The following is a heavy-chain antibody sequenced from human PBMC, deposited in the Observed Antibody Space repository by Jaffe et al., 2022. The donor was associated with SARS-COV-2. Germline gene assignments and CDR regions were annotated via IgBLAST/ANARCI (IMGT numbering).Heavy chain of an antibody. CDR3: ARGGGKRVAGTSHFDY. CDR1: GFTFSSYA. J-gene: IGHJ4*02. V-gene: IGHV3-30-3*01. CDR2: ISYDGSNK. Sequence: QVQLVESGGGVVQPGRSLRLSCAASGFTFSSYAMHWVRQAPGKGLEWVAVISYDGSNKYYADSVKGRFTISRDNSKNTLYLQMNSLRAEDTAVYYCARGGGKRVAGTSHFDYWGQGTLVTVSS. D-gene: IGHD6-19*01.